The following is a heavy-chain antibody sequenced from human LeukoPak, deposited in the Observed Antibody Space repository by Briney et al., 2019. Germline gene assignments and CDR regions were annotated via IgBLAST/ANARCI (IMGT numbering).Heavy chain of an antibody. V-gene: IGHV4-61*02. J-gene: IGHJ4*02. CDR2: IYTSGST. CDR3: ARVSVRPDTGVDY. Sequence: PSQTLSLTCTVSGDSISSGSYYWSWIRQPAGKGLEWIGRIYTSGSTNYNPSLKSRVTISVDTSKNQFSLKLSSVTAADTAVYYCARVSVRPDTGVDYWGQGTLVTVSS. D-gene: IGHD2-8*02. CDR1: GDSISSGSYY.